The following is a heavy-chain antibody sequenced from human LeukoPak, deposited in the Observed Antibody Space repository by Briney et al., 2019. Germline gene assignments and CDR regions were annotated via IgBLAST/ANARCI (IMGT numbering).Heavy chain of an antibody. V-gene: IGHV3-53*04. CDR1: GFTVSSNF. CDR3: ARLYGTFLEWSPYFDY. D-gene: IGHD3-3*02. Sequence: GGSLRLSCAASGFTVSSNFMSWVRQAPGKGLEWVSVIYSGGSTYYAESVKGRFTISRHNSKNTLYLQMNSLRAGDTAVYYCARLYGTFLEWSPYFDYWGQGTLVTVSS. CDR2: IYSGGST. J-gene: IGHJ4*02.